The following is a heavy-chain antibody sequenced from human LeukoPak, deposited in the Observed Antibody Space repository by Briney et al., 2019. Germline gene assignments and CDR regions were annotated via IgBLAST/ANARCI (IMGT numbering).Heavy chain of an antibody. CDR2: VSGSGGTT. V-gene: IGHV3-23*01. Sequence: GGSLRLSCAASGFTFSTYAMTWVRQAPGKGLEWVSTVSGSGGTTYYADSAKGRFTISRDNSKNTLYLQMNSLRAEDTAIYYCAKSPSDTLLRFLEWSLYKGSDYWGQGTLVTVSS. D-gene: IGHD3-3*01. CDR1: GFTFSTYA. J-gene: IGHJ4*02. CDR3: AKSPSDTLLRFLEWSLYKGSDY.